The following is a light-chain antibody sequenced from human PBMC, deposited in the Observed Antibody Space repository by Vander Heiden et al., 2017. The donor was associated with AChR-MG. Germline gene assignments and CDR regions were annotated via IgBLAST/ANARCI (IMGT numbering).Light chain of an antibody. V-gene: IGKV1-39*01. CDR2: AAV. CDR3: QQGYRTPLT. CDR1: QNISTF. Sequence: DIQMTQSPPSLSASVGDRVNITCRTSQNISTFLNWNQQDQGKPPKLRQHAAVSLRNGVPPRFSGSGSGTDFNLTINSLQPEELATYYCQQGYRTPLTYGGGTKIEIK. J-gene: IGKJ4*01.